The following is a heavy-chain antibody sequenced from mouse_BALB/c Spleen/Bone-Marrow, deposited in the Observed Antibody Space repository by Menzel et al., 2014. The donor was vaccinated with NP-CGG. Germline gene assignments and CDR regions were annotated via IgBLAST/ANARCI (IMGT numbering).Heavy chain of an antibody. CDR2: IDPYNGGT. CDR3: ASYGNYGWFAY. Sequence: VQLQQSGPELAKPGASVKVSCKASGYAFTSYNMYWVKQSHGKSLEWIGYIDPYNGGTNYYQKFKGKATLTVDKSSSTAYMHLNSLTSEDSAVYYCASYGNYGWFAYWGQGTLVTVSA. D-gene: IGHD2-1*01. V-gene: IGHV1S135*01. CDR1: GYAFTSYN. J-gene: IGHJ3*01.